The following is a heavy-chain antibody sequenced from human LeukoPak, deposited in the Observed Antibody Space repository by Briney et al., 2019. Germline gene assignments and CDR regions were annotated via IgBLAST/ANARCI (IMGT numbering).Heavy chain of an antibody. D-gene: IGHD1-26*01. Sequence: LPGGSLRLSCAASGFTFSSFGMHWVRQAPGKGLEWVAVIWYDASNKYYADSVKGRFTISRDNSKNTLYLQMNSPRDDDTAVYYCVRGVGVSRFNYFDPWGQGTLVTVSS. CDR1: GFTFSSFG. CDR2: IWYDASNK. CDR3: VRGVGVSRFNYFDP. V-gene: IGHV3-33*01. J-gene: IGHJ5*02.